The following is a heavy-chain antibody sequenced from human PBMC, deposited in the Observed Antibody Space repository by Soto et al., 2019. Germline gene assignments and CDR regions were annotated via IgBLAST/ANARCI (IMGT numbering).Heavy chain of an antibody. D-gene: IGHD3-22*01. CDR2: IIPILGIA. J-gene: IGHJ4*02. CDR1: GGTFSSYT. CDR3: AREVREVSYYYDSSGYLDY. Sequence: ASVKVSCKASGGTFSSYTISWVRQAPGQGLEWMGRIIPILGIANYAQKFQGRVTITADKSTSTAYMELSSLRSEDTAVYYCAREVREVSYYYDSSGYLDYWGQGTLVTVSS. V-gene: IGHV1-69*04.